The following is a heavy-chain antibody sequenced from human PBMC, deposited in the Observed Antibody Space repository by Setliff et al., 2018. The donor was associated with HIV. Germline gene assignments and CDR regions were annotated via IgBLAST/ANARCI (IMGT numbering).Heavy chain of an antibody. J-gene: IGHJ2*01. V-gene: IGHV3-7*01. CDR3: ARGRGVFDL. CDR1: GFNFNTYW. CDR2: IKQDESEK. Sequence: GGSLRLSCSPSGFNFNTYWMTWVRQFPGKGLEWVANIKQDESEKYYVDSVEDRFTISRDNSKYLVYLQMANLRVEDTAVYFCARGRGVFDLWGRGTLVTVSS. D-gene: IGHD2-8*01.